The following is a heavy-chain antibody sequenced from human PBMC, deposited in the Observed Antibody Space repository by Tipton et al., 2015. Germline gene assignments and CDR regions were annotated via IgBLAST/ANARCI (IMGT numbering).Heavy chain of an antibody. D-gene: IGHD6-13*01. CDR2: IYYSGST. CDR3: ARGAGNSSTWDFDY. Sequence: TLSLTCTVSGGSVSRGSYYWSWIRQPPGKGLQWIGYIYYSGSTNYNPSLKSRVTISVDTSKNQFSLKLNSVTAADTAVYYCARGAGNSSTWDFDYWGQGSLVTVSS. CDR1: GGSVSRGSYY. V-gene: IGHV4-61*01. J-gene: IGHJ4*02.